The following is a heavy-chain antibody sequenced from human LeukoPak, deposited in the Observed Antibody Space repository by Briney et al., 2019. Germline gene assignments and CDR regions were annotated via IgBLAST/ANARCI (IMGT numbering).Heavy chain of an antibody. Sequence: GGSLRLSCAASGFAFSSSWMSWVRQAPGKGLEWVSSISSSSSYIYYADSVKGRFTISRDNAKNSLYLQMNSLRAEDTAVYYCARAQKNYYFDYWGQGTLVTVSS. D-gene: IGHD2/OR15-2a*01. CDR1: GFAFSSSW. CDR2: ISSSSSYI. V-gene: IGHV3-21*01. J-gene: IGHJ4*02. CDR3: ARAQKNYYFDY.